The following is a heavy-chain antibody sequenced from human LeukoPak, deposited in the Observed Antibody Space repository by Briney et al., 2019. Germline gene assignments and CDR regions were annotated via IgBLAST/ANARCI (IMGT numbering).Heavy chain of an antibody. CDR3: AKDREYSSSWDNGLDP. J-gene: IGHJ5*02. CDR2: ISGNSGSI. CDR1: RFNFDDYA. D-gene: IGHD6-13*01. V-gene: IGHV3-9*01. Sequence: GGSLRLSCATSRFNFDDYAIHWVRQVPGKGLEWVAGISGNSGSIGYADSVKGRFTISRDNAKNSLYLQMNSLRVEDTALYYCAKDREYSSSWDNGLDPWGQGTLVTVSS.